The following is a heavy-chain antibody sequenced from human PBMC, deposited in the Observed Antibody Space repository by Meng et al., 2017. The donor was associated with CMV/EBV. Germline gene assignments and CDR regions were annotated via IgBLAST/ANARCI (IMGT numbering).Heavy chain of an antibody. Sequence: SGFTFSSYWMCWVRQGPGKGLEWVANIKQDGSGKYYVDSVKGRFTISRDNAKNSLYLQMNSLRAEDTAVYYCARAHAYSYGSLYHFDYWGQGSLVTVSS. CDR1: GFTFSSYW. D-gene: IGHD5-18*01. J-gene: IGHJ4*02. CDR2: IKQDGSGK. V-gene: IGHV3-7*03. CDR3: ARAHAYSYGSLYHFDY.